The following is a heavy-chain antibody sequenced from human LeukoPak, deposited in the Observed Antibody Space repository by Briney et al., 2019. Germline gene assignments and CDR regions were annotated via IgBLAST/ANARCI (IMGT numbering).Heavy chain of an antibody. D-gene: IGHD3-10*01. CDR1: GFTFSSYW. J-gene: IGHJ5*02. CDR2: ISGSSSYI. V-gene: IGHV3-21*01. Sequence: PEGSLKLSCEASGFTFSSYWMHWVRQAPGQGLEWVSSISGSSSYIDYADSVKGRFTISRDNAKNSLYLQLSSLRAEDTSVYYCARDNTYYDSVRGFDPWGQGTLVTVSS. CDR3: ARDNTYYDSVRGFDP.